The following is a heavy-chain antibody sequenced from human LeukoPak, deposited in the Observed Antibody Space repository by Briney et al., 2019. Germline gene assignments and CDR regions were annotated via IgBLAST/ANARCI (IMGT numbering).Heavy chain of an antibody. J-gene: IGHJ4*02. CDR2: ISGSGSST. V-gene: IGHV3-23*01. CDR1: GFTFSRYA. D-gene: IGHD3-22*01. Sequence: GGSLRLSCASSGFTFSRYAMSWVRQAPGKGLEWVSAISGSGSSTYYADSVKGRFTISRDNSKNTLYMQMNSLRAEDTAVYYCANRYDSSGYYSPTHFDYWGQGTLVTVSS. CDR3: ANRYDSSGYYSPTHFDY.